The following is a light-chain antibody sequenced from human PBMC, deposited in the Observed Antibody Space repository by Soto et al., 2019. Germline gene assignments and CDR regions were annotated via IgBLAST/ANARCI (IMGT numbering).Light chain of an antibody. J-gene: IGLJ1*01. Sequence: QSPLSQPASVSGSPGQSVTISCTGTSSDVGGYNYVSWYQQHPGKATKLMIYEVSNRPSGVSNRFSGSKPGQKASLTISGLQSEDAADYFCTSYTSSTTLDVFGTGTTVTV. CDR1: SSDVGGYNY. CDR2: EVS. V-gene: IGLV2-14*01. CDR3: TSYTSSTTLDV.